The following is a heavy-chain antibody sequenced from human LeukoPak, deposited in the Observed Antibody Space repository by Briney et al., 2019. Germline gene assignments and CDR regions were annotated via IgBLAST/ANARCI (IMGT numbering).Heavy chain of an antibody. Sequence: GGSLRLSCAASGFTFDDYGMSWVRQAPGKGLEWVSGINWNGGSTGYADSVKGRFTISRDNSKSTLYLQMNSLRAEDTAIYYCAKDLRSGSNYGFFDYWGQGTLVTVSS. CDR2: INWNGGST. J-gene: IGHJ4*02. D-gene: IGHD3-10*01. CDR3: AKDLRSGSNYGFFDY. V-gene: IGHV3-20*04. CDR1: GFTFDDYG.